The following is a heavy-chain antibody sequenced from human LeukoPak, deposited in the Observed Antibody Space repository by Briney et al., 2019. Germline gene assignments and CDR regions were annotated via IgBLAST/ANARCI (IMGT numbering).Heavy chain of an antibody. Sequence: SETLSLTCTVSGGSISSYYWSWIRQPPGKGLEWIGYIYHSGSTNYNPSLKSRVTISVDTSKNQFSLKLSSVTAADTAVYYCARDRRGGSDMDYWGQGTLVTVSS. CDR3: ARDRRGGSDMDY. CDR1: GGSISSYY. CDR2: IYHSGST. V-gene: IGHV4-59*01. J-gene: IGHJ4*02. D-gene: IGHD3-16*01.